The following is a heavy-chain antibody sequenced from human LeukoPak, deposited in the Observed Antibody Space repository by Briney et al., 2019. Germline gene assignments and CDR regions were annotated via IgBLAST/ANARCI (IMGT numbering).Heavy chain of an antibody. V-gene: IGHV1-18*01. CDR3: ARVRGYYDSSGPRDY. Sequence: ASVKVSCKASGYTFTSYGISWVRRAPGQGLEWMGWISAYNGNTSYAQKLQGRVTMTTDTSTSTAYMELRSLRSDDTAVYYCARVRGYYDSSGPRDYWGQGTLVTVSS. CDR2: ISAYNGNT. D-gene: IGHD3-22*01. CDR1: GYTFTSYG. J-gene: IGHJ4*02.